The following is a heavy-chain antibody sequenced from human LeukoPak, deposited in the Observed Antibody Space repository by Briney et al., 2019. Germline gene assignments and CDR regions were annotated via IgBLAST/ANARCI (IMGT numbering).Heavy chain of an antibody. CDR3: ARDSFYYDSSGYSILPYFDY. J-gene: IGHJ4*02. V-gene: IGHV3-11*01. Sequence: GGSLRLSCAAPGFPFSEYYMSSIRQAPGKGLEWVSYISSSGSTIYYADSVKGRFTISRDNAKNSLYLQMNSLRAEDTAVYYCARDSFYYDSSGYSILPYFDYWGQGTLVTVSS. D-gene: IGHD3-22*01. CDR1: GFPFSEYY. CDR2: ISSSGSTI.